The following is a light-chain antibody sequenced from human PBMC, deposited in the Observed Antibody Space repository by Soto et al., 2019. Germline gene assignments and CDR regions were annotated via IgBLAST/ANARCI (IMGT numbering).Light chain of an antibody. J-gene: IGLJ1*01. CDR2: CLT. CDR1: SSHVGGYNY. CDR3: CSYAGSYYV. V-gene: IGLV2-11*01. Sequence: QSALTQPRSVSASPGQSVTISCTGTSSHVGGYNYVSWYQQHPGKAPKLMISCLTKRPSGVPDRFSGSKSGNTASMTISGLQAEDEADYSCCSYAGSYYVFGTGTKVTV.